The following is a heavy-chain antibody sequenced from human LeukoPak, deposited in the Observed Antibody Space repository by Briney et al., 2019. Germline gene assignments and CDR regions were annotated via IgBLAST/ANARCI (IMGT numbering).Heavy chain of an antibody. J-gene: IGHJ5*02. CDR2: IYYSGST. D-gene: IGHD6-6*01. V-gene: IGHV4-39*07. CDR1: GGSISSSSYY. Sequence: SETLSLTCTVSGGSISSSSYYWGWIRQPPGKGLEWIGSIYYSGSTYYNPSLKSRVTISVDTSKNQFSLKLSSVTAADTAVYYCARDRSIAARQGWFDPWGQGTLVTVSS. CDR3: ARDRSIAARQGWFDP.